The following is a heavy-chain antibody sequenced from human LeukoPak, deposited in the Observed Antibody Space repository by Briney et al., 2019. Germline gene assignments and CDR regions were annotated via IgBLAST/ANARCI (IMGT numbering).Heavy chain of an antibody. CDR2: MSGSGGST. CDR3: AKGGSSSNWELPFDY. V-gene: IGHV3-23*01. J-gene: IGHJ4*02. Sequence: PGGSLRLSCAASGFTFSDYAMSWVRQAPGKGLEWVSGMSGSGGSTYYADSVKGRFTISRDNSKNTLYLQMNGLRVEDTAVFYCAKGGSSSNWELPFDYWGQGALVTVSS. CDR1: GFTFSDYA. D-gene: IGHD6-13*01.